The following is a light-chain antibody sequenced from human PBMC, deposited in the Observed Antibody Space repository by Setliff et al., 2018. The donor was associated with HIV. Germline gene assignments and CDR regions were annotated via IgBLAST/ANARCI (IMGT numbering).Light chain of an antibody. V-gene: IGLV2-14*03. CDR2: DVN. J-gene: IGLJ3*02. CDR1: DSDIGTYTF. Sequence: QSPLTQPASVSGSPGQSITISCSGTDSDIGTYTFVSWYQHHPGRAPKLILYDVNTRPSGVSNRFSGSKSGNTASLTISGLQTEDEADYYCSSYTTGSTWVFGGGTK. CDR3: SSYTTGSTWV.